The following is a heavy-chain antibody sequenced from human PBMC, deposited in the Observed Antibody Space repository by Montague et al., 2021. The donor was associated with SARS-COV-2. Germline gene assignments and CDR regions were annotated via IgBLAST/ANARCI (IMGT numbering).Heavy chain of an antibody. Sequence: TLSLTCTVSGGSISSGGYYWSWIRQHPGKGLEWIGYIYYSGSTYYNPSLKSRVTISVETSKNQFSLKLSSVTAADTAVYYCARASSITIFGVVNQFDYWGQGTLVTVSS. V-gene: IGHV4-31*03. CDR3: ARASSITIFGVVNQFDY. CDR2: IYYSGST. J-gene: IGHJ4*02. D-gene: IGHD3-3*01. CDR1: GGSISSGGYY.